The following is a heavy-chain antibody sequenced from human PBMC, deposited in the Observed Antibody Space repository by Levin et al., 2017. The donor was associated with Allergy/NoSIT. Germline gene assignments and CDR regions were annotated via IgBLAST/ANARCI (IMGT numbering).Heavy chain of an antibody. CDR1: GFTFSSHP. J-gene: IGHJ4*02. Sequence: GGSLRLSCAVSGFTFSSHPMHWVRQAPGRGLEWVAIISSDGSDKRYAESVKGRFTISRDNSKNTLHLQMNSLRPEDTAVYYCVRDVGTIFDWLNFYFEYWGQGTLVTASS. V-gene: IGHV3-30*04. CDR2: ISSDGSDK. CDR3: VRDVGTIFDWLNFYFEY. D-gene: IGHD3-3*01.